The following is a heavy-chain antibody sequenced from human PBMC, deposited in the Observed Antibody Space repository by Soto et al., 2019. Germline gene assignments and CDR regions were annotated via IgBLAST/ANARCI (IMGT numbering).Heavy chain of an antibody. CDR3: ARNGGRCTNGVCYDWFDP. CDR1: GYAFRGYQ. D-gene: IGHD2-8*01. V-gene: IGHV1-8*02. J-gene: IGHJ5*02. Sequence: ASVKVSCKASGYAFRGYQMHWLRQATGQGLEWMGWMNPNSGNTGYAQKFQGRVTMTRNTSISTAYMELSSLRSEDTAVYYCARNGGRCTNGVCYDWFDPWGQGTLVTVSS. CDR2: MNPNSGNT.